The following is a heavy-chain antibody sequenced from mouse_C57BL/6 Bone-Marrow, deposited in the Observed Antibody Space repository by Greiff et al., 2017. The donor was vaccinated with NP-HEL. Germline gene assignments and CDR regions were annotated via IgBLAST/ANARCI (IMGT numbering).Heavy chain of an antibody. V-gene: IGHV10-1*01. D-gene: IGHD3-3*01. CDR3: VRHGGDVRAMDY. CDR1: GFSFNTYA. Sequence: DVKLQESGGGLVQPKGSLKLSCAASGFSFNTYAMNWVRQAPGKGLEWVARIRSKSNNYATYYADSVKDRFTISRDDSESMLYLQMNNLKTEDTAMYYCVRHGGDVRAMDYWGQGTSVTVSS. J-gene: IGHJ4*01. CDR2: IRSKSNNYAT.